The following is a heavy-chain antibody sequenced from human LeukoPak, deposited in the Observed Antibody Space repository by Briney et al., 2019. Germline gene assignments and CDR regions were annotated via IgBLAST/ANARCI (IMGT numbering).Heavy chain of an antibody. CDR3: AKTGGPWD. CDR2: ISNNGGYT. CDR1: GFTFSSSA. V-gene: IGHV3-23*01. D-gene: IGHD7-27*01. J-gene: IGHJ4*02. Sequence: PGGSLRLSCAASGFTFSSSAMSWVRQAPGKGLEWFSAISNNGGYTYYADSVQGRFTISRDSTKNTLFLQMNSLRADDTAVYYCAKTGGPWDWGQGTLVTVSS.